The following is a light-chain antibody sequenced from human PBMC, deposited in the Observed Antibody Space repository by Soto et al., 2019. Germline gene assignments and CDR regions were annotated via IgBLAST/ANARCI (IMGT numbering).Light chain of an antibody. Sequence: DIQMTQSPSTLSASVGERVTITCRASQSISHWLAWYQQKPGKAPTVLISQASILGSGVPSRFSGSGSGTEFALAICSLQPDDFATYYCQQYSRYSITFGGGTKVEI. V-gene: IGKV1-5*03. J-gene: IGKJ4*01. CDR2: QAS. CDR1: QSISHW. CDR3: QQYSRYSIT.